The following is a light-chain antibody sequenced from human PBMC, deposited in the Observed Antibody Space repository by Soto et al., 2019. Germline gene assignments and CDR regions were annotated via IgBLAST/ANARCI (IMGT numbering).Light chain of an antibody. CDR2: TTT. CDR1: QTITRF. Sequence: DIQMTQSPSSLSASVGDSVTITCRASQTITRFLNWYQQMPGKAPKLLIHTTTTLQSGVPSRCRGSGSGTDFTLTTDSLQPEDFATYYCQQSYSTPITFGGGTKVEI. CDR3: QQSYSTPIT. V-gene: IGKV1-39*01. J-gene: IGKJ4*01.